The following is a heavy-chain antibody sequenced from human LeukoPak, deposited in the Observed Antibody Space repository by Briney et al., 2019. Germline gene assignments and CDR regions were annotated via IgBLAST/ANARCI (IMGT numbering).Heavy chain of an antibody. CDR3: ARGVLEVGCSSTSCDYFDY. J-gene: IGHJ4*02. Sequence: PSETLSLTCTVSGGSISSGGYYWSWIRQPPGKGLEWIGYIYHSGSTYYNPSLKSRVTISVDRSKNQFSLKLSSVTAADTAVYYCARGVLEVGCSSTSCDYFDYWGQGTLVTVSS. CDR2: IYHSGST. V-gene: IGHV4-30-2*01. CDR1: GGSISSGGYY. D-gene: IGHD2-2*01.